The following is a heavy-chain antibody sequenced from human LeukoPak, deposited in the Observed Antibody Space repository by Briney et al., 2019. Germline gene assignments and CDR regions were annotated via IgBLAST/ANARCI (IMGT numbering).Heavy chain of an antibody. J-gene: IGHJ4*02. D-gene: IGHD3-9*01. CDR1: GFTVSSNY. Sequence: PGGSLRLSCADSGFTVSSNYMRWVRQAPGKGLEWVSVIYSGGSTHYADSVKGRFTISRDNSKNTRYLQMNSLRAEDTAVYYCARDRLHYDSLTGYPADWGQGTLVTVSS. CDR3: ARDRLHYDSLTGYPAD. CDR2: IYSGGST. V-gene: IGHV3-66*01.